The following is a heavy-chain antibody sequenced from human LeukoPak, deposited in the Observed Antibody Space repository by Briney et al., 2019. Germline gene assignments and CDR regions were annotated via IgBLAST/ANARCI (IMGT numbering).Heavy chain of an antibody. D-gene: IGHD3-22*01. CDR3: ARHVEYYYDSSGYYVDAFDI. Sequence: SETLSLTCTVSGGSISSYYWSWIRQPPGKGLEWIGYIYTSGSTNYNPSLKSRVTISVDTSKNQFSPKLSSVTAADTAVYYCARHVEYYYDSSGYYVDAFDIWGQGTMVTVSS. CDR1: GGSISSYY. V-gene: IGHV4-4*09. CDR2: IYTSGST. J-gene: IGHJ3*02.